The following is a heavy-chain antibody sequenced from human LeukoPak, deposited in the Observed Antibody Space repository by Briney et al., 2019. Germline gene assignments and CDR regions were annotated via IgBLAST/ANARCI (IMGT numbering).Heavy chain of an antibody. CDR1: GFTVSSNY. CDR2: IYSGGST. D-gene: IGHD2-2*01. CDR3: ARAPITSPFYFDY. J-gene: IGHJ4*02. V-gene: IGHV3-66*01. Sequence: QPGGSLRLSCAASGFTVSSNYMSWVRQAPGKGLEWVSVIYSGGSTYYADSVKGRFTISRDNSKNTLYLQMNSLRAEDTALYYCARAPITSPFYFDYWGQGTLVTVSS.